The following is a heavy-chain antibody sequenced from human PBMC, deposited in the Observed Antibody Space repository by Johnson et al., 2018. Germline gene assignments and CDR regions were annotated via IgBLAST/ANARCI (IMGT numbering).Heavy chain of an antibody. CDR3: AKDRFAGGNDGIDY. CDR2: ISWDGGSP. V-gene: IGHV3-43D*03. CDR1: GFSFDDYA. D-gene: IGHD1-1*01. J-gene: IGHJ4*02. Sequence: VQLQESGGVVVQXGGSXRLXCAASGFSFDDYAMHWVRQVPGKGLDWISLISWDGGSPYYSDSVRGRFTISRDNSKNSLYLQMTSLRPEDTALYYCAKDRFAGGNDGIDYWGQGTLVTVSS.